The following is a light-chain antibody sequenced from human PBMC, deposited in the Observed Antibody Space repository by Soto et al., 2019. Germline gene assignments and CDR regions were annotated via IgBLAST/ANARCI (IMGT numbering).Light chain of an antibody. CDR3: QQYNDYPWT. CDR2: DVS. J-gene: IGKJ1*01. V-gene: IGKV1-5*01. Sequence: DIQMTQSPSTLSASVGDRVTITCRASQSISWWLAWYQQKPGKAPNLLSYDVSTLQSGVPSSFSGSGSGTEFTLTISRLQPDDFATYSFQQYNDYPWTFGQGTKVEIK. CDR1: QSISWW.